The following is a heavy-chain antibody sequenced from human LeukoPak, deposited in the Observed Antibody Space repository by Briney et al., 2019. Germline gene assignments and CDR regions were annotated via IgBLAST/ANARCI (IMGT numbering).Heavy chain of an antibody. Sequence: GGSLRLSCAASGFTFSSYAMHWVRQAPGKGLEWVAVISYDGSNKYYADSVKGRFTISRDNSKNTLYLQMNSLRAEDTAVYYCARDREDIVVVPAGYYFDYWGQGTLVTVSS. CDR3: ARDREDIVVVPAGYYFDY. CDR1: GFTFSSYA. CDR2: ISYDGSNK. V-gene: IGHV3-30*04. D-gene: IGHD2-2*01. J-gene: IGHJ4*02.